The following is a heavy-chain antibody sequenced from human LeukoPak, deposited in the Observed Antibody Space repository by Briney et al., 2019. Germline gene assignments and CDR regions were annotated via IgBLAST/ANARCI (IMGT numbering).Heavy chain of an antibody. V-gene: IGHV3-23*01. Sequence: GGSLRLSCAASGFTFSSYAVSWVRQAPGKGLEWVSAISGSGGSTYYADSVKGRFTISRDNSKNTLYLQMNSLRAEDTAVYYCAKVGDSSGYLTYFDYWGQGTLVTVSS. D-gene: IGHD3-22*01. CDR3: AKVGDSSGYLTYFDY. CDR2: ISGSGGST. CDR1: GFTFSSYA. J-gene: IGHJ4*02.